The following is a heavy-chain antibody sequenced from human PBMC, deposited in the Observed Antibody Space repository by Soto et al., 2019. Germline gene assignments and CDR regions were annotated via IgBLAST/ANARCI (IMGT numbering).Heavy chain of an antibody. J-gene: IGHJ3*02. CDR2: ISGSGGST. D-gene: IGHD2-2*01. Sequence: GGSLRLSCAASGFTFSSYAMSWVRQAPGKGLEWVSAISGSGGSTYYADSVKGRFTISRDNSKNTLYLQMNSLRAEDTAVYYCAKLVVVPAAIYTSMDAFDIWGQGTMVTVSS. CDR3: AKLVVVPAAIYTSMDAFDI. CDR1: GFTFSSYA. V-gene: IGHV3-23*01.